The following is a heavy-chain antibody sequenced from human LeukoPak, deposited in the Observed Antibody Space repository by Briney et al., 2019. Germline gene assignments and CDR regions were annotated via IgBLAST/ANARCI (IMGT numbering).Heavy chain of an antibody. D-gene: IGHD2-2*01. CDR2: ISYDGSNK. CDR3: ARNGIYQLHWVWFDP. Sequence: PGGSLRLSCAASGFTFSSYGMHWVRQAPGKGLAWVAVISYDGSNKYYADSVKGRFTISRDNSKNTLYLQMNSLRAEDTAVYYCARNGIYQLHWVWFDPWGQGTLVTVSS. J-gene: IGHJ5*02. CDR1: GFTFSSYG. V-gene: IGHV3-30*19.